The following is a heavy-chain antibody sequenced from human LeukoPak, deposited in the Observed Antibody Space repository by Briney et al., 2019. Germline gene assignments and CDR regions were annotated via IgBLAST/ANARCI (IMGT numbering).Heavy chain of an antibody. CDR3: AREDDYYYMDV. CDR1: GFTFDDYA. CDR2: ISWNSGSI. Sequence: PGGSLRLSCAASGFTFDDYAMHWVRQAPGKGLEWVSGISWNSGSIGYADSVKGRFTISRDNAKNSLYLQMNSLRAEDTAVYYCAREDDYYYMDVWGKGTTVTVSS. V-gene: IGHV3-9*01. J-gene: IGHJ6*03.